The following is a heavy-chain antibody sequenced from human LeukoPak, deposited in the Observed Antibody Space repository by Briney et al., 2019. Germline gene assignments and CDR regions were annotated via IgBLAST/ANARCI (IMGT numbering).Heavy chain of an antibody. Sequence: GGSLRLSCAASGFIFRNYAMRWVRQAPGKGLEWVSAISGGGGDRFYADSVKGRFTISRDNAKNSLYLQMNSLRAEDTAVYYCAREGSSGWYHFDYWGQGTLVTVSS. V-gene: IGHV3-23*01. CDR1: GFIFRNYA. J-gene: IGHJ4*02. CDR2: ISGGGGDR. D-gene: IGHD6-19*01. CDR3: AREGSSGWYHFDY.